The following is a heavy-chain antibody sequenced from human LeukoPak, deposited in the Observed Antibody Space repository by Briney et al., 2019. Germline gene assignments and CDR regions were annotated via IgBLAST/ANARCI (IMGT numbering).Heavy chain of an antibody. D-gene: IGHD6-13*01. J-gene: IGHJ1*01. V-gene: IGHV4-4*07. Sequence: SETLSLTCTVSGGSISSYYWSWIRQPAGKGLEWIGRIYTSGSTNYNPSLKSRVTMSVDPSKNQFSLKLSSVTAADTAVHYCARGGSSWSAEYFQHWGQGTLVTVSS. CDR1: GGSISSYY. CDR2: IYTSGST. CDR3: ARGGSSWSAEYFQH.